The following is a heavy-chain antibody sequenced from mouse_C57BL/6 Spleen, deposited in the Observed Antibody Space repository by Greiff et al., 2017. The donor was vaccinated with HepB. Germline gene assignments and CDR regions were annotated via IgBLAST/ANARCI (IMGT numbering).Heavy chain of an antibody. CDR1: GFTFSSYA. D-gene: IGHD2-4*01. V-gene: IGHV5-4*01. CDR3: ARDGYDYGFDY. J-gene: IGHJ2*01. CDR2: ISDGGSYT. Sequence: EVQLVESGGGLVKPGGSLKLSCAASGFTFSSYAMSWVRQTPEKRLEWVATISDGGSYTYYPDNVKGRFTISRDNAKNNLYLQMSHLKSEDTAMYYCARDGYDYGFDYWGQGTTLTVSS.